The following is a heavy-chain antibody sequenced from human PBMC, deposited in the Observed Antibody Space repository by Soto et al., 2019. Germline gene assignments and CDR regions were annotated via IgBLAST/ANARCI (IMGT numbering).Heavy chain of an antibody. CDR3: ARDVWGCSSTSCSYRANNWFDP. CDR2: ISAYNGNT. J-gene: IGHJ5*02. V-gene: IGHV1-18*04. D-gene: IGHD2-2*01. Sequence: GASVKVSCKASGYTFTSYGISWVRQAPGQGLEWMGWISAYNGNTNYAQKLQGRVTMTTDTSTSTAYMERRSLRSDDTAVYYCARDVWGCSSTSCSYRANNWFDPWGQGAPVSVSS. CDR1: GYTFTSYG.